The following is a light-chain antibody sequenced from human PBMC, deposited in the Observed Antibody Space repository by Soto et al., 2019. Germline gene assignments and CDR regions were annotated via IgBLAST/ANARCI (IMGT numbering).Light chain of an antibody. CDR2: GAS. CDR3: QQAYSFPIT. CDR1: QDIAGY. J-gene: IGKJ5*01. Sequence: DIRVTQSPSSVSASVGDRVTITCLASQDIAGYLAWYQHKPGRTPELLIHGASRLQSGVPARFSGSGSGTDFTLSINSLQPEDFATYYCQQAYSFPITFGQGTRLEIK. V-gene: IGKV1D-12*01.